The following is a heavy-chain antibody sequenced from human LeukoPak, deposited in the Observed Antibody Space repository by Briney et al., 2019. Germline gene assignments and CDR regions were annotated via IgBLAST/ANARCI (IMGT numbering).Heavy chain of an antibody. V-gene: IGHV3-23*01. D-gene: IGHD7-27*01. CDR2: ISGGGEST. J-gene: IGHJ4*02. Sequence: PGGSLRLSXAASGFTFSNYAITWIRQAPGKGLEWVSEISGGGESTYYGDSVKGRFTISRDNSKNTLYLQMNSLRAGDTAVYYCAREHWDFDYWGQGTLVTVSS. CDR1: GFTFSNYA. CDR3: AREHWDFDY.